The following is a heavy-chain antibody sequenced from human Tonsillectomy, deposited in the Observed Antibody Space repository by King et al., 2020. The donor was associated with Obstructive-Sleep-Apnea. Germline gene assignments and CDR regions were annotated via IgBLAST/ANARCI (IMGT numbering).Heavy chain of an antibody. D-gene: IGHD3-22*01. V-gene: IGHV3-48*01. CDR2: ISSSSSTI. CDR1: GFTFSSYS. J-gene: IGHJ4*02. Sequence: VQLVESGGGLVQPGGSLRLSCAASGFTFSSYSMNWVRQAPGKGLEWVSYISSSSSTIYYADSVKGRFTISRDKAKNSLYLQMNSLRAEDTAVYYCARVQYYYDSSGSYFDYWGQGTLVTVSS. CDR3: ARVQYYYDSSGSYFDY.